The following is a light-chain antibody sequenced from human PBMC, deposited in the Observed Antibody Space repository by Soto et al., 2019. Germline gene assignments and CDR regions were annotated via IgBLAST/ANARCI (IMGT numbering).Light chain of an antibody. CDR2: KAS. J-gene: IGKJ4*01. V-gene: IGKV1-5*03. CDR3: QQYNAYPRT. CDR1: QSLITW. Sequence: DIQMTQSPTTLSASVGDRVTITCRASQSLITWLAWYQQKPGKAPKLLIHKASSLGSGVPSRFSGSGSGTEFTLTISSLQPDDFATYYCQQYNAYPRTVGGGTKVEIK.